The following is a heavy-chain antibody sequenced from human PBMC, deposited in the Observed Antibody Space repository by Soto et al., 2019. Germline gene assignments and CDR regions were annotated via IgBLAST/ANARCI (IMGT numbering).Heavy chain of an antibody. D-gene: IGHD3-16*01. CDR1: GGSISSSSYY. V-gene: IGHV4-39*01. CDR3: ARLGDYYGMDV. J-gene: IGHJ6*02. Sequence: SETLSLTCTVSGGSISSSSYYWGWIRQPPGKGLEWIGSIYYSGSTYYNPSLKSRVTISVDTSKNQFSLKLSSVTAADTAVYYCARLGDYYGMDVWGQGPTVTVSS. CDR2: IYYSGST.